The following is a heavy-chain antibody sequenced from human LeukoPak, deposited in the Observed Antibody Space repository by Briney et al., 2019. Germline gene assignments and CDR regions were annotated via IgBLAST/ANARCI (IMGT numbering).Heavy chain of an antibody. V-gene: IGHV1-18*01. J-gene: IGHJ4*02. Sequence: ASVKVSCKASGYTFTSYDISWVRQAPGQGLEWMGWISTYNDNTHYAQKLQGRVTMTTDTSTSTVYMELKSLRSDDTTVYYCARIQSRIIAARPGNPAFDYWGRGTLVTVSS. CDR2: ISTYNDNT. CDR1: GYTFTSYD. CDR3: ARIQSRIIAARPGNPAFDY. D-gene: IGHD6-6*01.